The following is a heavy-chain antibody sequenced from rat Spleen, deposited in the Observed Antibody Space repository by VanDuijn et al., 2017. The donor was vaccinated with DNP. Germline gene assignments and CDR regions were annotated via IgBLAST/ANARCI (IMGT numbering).Heavy chain of an antibody. J-gene: IGHJ2*01. CDR2: IQSGGVT. CDR1: GFPLANYD. V-gene: IGHV2-27*01. D-gene: IGHD1-12*02. Sequence: QVRLKESGPDLVQPSQTLSLTCSVSGFPLANYDVHWVRQPPGKGLEWMGRIQSGGVTDYNSALKSRLSISKDTSKSQVFLKMNSVQTEDTAMYFCARPHDGSYYYGNYFDYWGQGVMVTVSS. CDR3: ARPHDGSYYYGNYFDY.